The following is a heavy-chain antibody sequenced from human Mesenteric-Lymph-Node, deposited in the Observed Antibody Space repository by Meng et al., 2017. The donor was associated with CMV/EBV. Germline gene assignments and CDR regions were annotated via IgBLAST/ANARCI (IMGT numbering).Heavy chain of an antibody. CDR2: IKHDGSEK. CDR1: GFTFSTYW. Sequence: GGSLRLSCVASGFTFSTYWMAWVRQAPGKGLEWVANIKHDGSEKYYVDSVKGRFTISRDNAKKTLYLQMNSLRAEDTAVYYCARMDRGYYFDYWGQGTLVTVSS. V-gene: IGHV3-7*01. D-gene: IGHD3-16*01. CDR3: ARMDRGYYFDY. J-gene: IGHJ4*02.